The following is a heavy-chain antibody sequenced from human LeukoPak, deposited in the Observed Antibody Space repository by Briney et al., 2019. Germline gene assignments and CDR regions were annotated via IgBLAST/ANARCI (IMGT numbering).Heavy chain of an antibody. CDR2: ISYVGSDK. Sequence: GGSLRLSCAASGFTFSSYAMRWVRQAPGKGLEWVAVISYVGSDKYYADSVKGRLTISRDNSRNTLYLQMNSLRAEDTAVYYCAKDGDIAAAGYYFDYWGQGTLVTVSS. D-gene: IGHD6-13*01. CDR1: GFTFSSYA. J-gene: IGHJ4*02. V-gene: IGHV3-30*18. CDR3: AKDGDIAAAGYYFDY.